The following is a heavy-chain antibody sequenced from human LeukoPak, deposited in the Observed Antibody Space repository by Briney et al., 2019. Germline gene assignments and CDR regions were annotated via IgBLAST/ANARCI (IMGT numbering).Heavy chain of an antibody. J-gene: IGHJ5*02. V-gene: IGHV3-23*01. CDR3: AKDNAITGTRGWFDP. Sequence: PGGSLRLSCAASGFTFSSYAMSWIRQAPGKGLEWVSAISGSGGSTYYADSVKGRFTISRDNSKNTLYLQMNSLRAEDTAVHYCAKDNAITGTRGWFDPWGQGTLVTVSS. CDR1: GFTFSSYA. D-gene: IGHD1-7*01. CDR2: ISGSGGST.